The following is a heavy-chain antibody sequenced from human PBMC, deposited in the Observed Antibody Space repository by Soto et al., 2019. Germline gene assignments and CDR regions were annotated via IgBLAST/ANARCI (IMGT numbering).Heavy chain of an antibody. D-gene: IGHD6-6*01. V-gene: IGHV3-43*01. J-gene: IGHJ6*02. CDR1: GFTFDDYT. CDR2: ISWDGGST. CDR3: AKDRSSSGLGGMDV. Sequence: PGGSLRLSCAASGFTFDDYTMHWVRQAPGKGLEWVSLISWDGGSTYYADSVKGRFTISRDNSKNSLYLQMNSLRTEDTALYYCAKDRSSSGLGGMDVWGQGTTVTVSS.